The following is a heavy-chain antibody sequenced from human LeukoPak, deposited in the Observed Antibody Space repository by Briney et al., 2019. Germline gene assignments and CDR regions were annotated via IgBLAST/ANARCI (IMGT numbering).Heavy chain of an antibody. D-gene: IGHD3-10*01. J-gene: IGHJ3*02. V-gene: IGHV3-74*01. Sequence: QPGGSLRLSCAAPGFTFISYWMHWVRQAPGKGLVWASRINSDGSSTSYADSVKGRFTISRDNAKNALYLQMNSLRAEDTAVYYCARGKGWFGELIIWGQGTMVTVSS. CDR1: GFTFISYW. CDR2: INSDGSST. CDR3: ARGKGWFGELII.